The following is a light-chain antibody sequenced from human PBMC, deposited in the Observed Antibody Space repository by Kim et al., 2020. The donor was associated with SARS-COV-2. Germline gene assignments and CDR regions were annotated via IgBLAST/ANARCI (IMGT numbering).Light chain of an antibody. CDR1: KFNIGDHL. Sequence: GQGVTSSCSGNKFNIGDHLVYWYQQFPGTAPKLLIHTNGQRPSGVPDRFSGSKSGTSASLTISGLRSEDEADYYCASWDDSLRGRVFGGGTQLTVL. V-gene: IGLV1-47*02. CDR2: TNG. CDR3: ASWDDSLRGRV. J-gene: IGLJ3*02.